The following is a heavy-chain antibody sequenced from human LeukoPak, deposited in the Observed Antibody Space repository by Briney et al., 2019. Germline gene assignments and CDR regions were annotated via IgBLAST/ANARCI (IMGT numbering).Heavy chain of an antibody. V-gene: IGHV4-31*03. D-gene: IGHD3-22*01. CDR1: GGSINSGGYY. J-gene: IGHJ1*01. Sequence: SETLSLTCTVSGGSINSGGYYWSWIRQHPGKGLEWIGYIFYSGSTYYNPSLKSRLTISVDTSKNQFSLKLSPVTAADTAVYYCAGGSGYAQYFQHWGQGTLVTVSS. CDR3: AGGSGYAQYFQH. CDR2: IFYSGST.